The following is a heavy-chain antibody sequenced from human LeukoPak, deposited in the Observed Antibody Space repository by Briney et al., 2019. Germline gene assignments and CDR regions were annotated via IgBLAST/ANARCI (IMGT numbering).Heavy chain of an antibody. CDR2: IKQDRSEK. CDR3: ARDLTHNYYDSSGYSGD. CDR1: GFTFTNYW. D-gene: IGHD3-22*01. Sequence: PGGSLRLSCAASGFTFTNYWMSWVRQAPGKGLELVANIKQDRSEKYYVDSVKGRFTISRDNAKNSLYLQMNSLRAEDTAVYYCARDLTHNYYDSSGYSGDWGQGTLVTVSS. J-gene: IGHJ4*02. V-gene: IGHV3-7*01.